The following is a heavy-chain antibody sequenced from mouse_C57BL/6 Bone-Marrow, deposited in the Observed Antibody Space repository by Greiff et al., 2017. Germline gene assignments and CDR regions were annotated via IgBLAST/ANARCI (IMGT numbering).Heavy chain of an antibody. CDR2: IYPGNSDT. V-gene: IGHV1-5*01. D-gene: IGHD1-1*01. CDR3: TRPLITTVVATSDV. Sequence: DVKLQESGTVLARPGASVKMSCKTSGYTFTSYWMHWVKQRPGQGLEWIGAIYPGNSDTSYNQKFKGKAKLTAVTSASTAYMELSILTNEDSAVYYCTRPLITTVVATSDVWGTGTTVTVSS. CDR1: GYTFTSYW. J-gene: IGHJ1*03.